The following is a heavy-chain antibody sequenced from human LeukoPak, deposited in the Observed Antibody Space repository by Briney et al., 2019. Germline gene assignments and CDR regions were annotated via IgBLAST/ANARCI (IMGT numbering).Heavy chain of an antibody. D-gene: IGHD1-26*01. CDR3: VRDGVGAPPFDY. CDR1: GFAFSNYA. J-gene: IGHJ4*02. CDR2: ISSGGSST. Sequence: PGGSLRLSCAASGFAFSNYAMNWVRQTPGKGLEWVSTISSGGSSTYYADSVKGRFTISRDNAKNTLDLQMNNLRVEDTAVYYCVRDGVGAPPFDYWGEGVLVTVSS. V-gene: IGHV3-23*01.